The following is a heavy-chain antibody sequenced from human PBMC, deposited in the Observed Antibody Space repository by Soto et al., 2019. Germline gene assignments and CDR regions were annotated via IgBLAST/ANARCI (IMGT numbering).Heavy chain of an antibody. J-gene: IGHJ5*02. CDR3: ARRQRFSDWLDP. Sequence: PSETLSLTCSVSGGTISGYYWTWIRQPAGKGLEWIGRIYSSGNTKYNPSLQSRVTMSLDTSNNQFSLRLTSVTAADTAVYYCARRQRFSDWLDPWGQGTLVTVSS. V-gene: IGHV4-4*07. CDR1: GGTISGYY. CDR2: IYSSGNT. D-gene: IGHD3-3*01.